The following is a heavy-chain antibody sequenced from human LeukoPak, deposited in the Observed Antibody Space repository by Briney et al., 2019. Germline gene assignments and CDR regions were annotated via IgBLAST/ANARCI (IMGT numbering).Heavy chain of an antibody. CDR1: GFTFSDYY. Sequence: GGSLRLSCAASGFTFSDYYMGWIRQAPGKGLEWVSYISSSGSTIYYADSVKGRFTISRDNAKNSLYLQMNSLRAEDTAVYYCARDGSYYDSSGYYYYYYGMDVWGQGTTVTVSS. J-gene: IGHJ6*02. D-gene: IGHD3-22*01. CDR2: ISSSGSTI. V-gene: IGHV3-11*01. CDR3: ARDGSYYDSSGYYYYYYGMDV.